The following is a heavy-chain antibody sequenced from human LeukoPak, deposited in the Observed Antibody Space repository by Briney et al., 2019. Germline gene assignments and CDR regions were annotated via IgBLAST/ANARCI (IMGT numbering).Heavy chain of an antibody. Sequence: ASVKVSCKASGYTFTSYGISWVRQAPGQGLEWMGWISAYNGNTNYAQKLQGRVTMTTDTSTSTAYMELRGLRSDDTAVYYCARGSFGVLRFLEWSGTLDYWGQGTLVTVSS. CDR2: ISAYNGNT. V-gene: IGHV1-18*01. CDR1: GYTFTSYG. J-gene: IGHJ4*02. CDR3: ARGSFGVLRFLEWSGTLDY. D-gene: IGHD3-3*01.